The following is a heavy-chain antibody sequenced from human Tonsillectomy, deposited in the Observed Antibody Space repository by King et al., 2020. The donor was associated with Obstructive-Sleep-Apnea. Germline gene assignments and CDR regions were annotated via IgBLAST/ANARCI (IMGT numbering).Heavy chain of an antibody. J-gene: IGHJ4*02. CDR1: GYSFIYYG. CDR3: ARGGYSSGYVGYFDF. V-gene: IGHV1-18*01. D-gene: IGHD2-8*02. CDR2: ISAYTGNT. Sequence: QLVQSGAEVKEPGASVKVSCKTSGYSFIYYGVAWVRQAPGQGLEWRGWISAYTGNTNYAQDFQGRVTVTTDTSTSTAYMELRGLRSDDTAMYYCARGGYSSGYVGYFDFWGQGTLVTVSS.